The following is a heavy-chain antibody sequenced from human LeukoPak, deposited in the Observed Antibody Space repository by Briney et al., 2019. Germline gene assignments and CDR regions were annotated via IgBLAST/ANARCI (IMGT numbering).Heavy chain of an antibody. Sequence: PGGSLRLSCAASGFTFSSYAMSWVRQAPGKGLEGVSAISDSGDKRYYADSVKGRFTISRDNSRKTLYLQMNGLRAEDPAVYNRAKFRYSSGWYGDWGKGTLVTVSS. D-gene: IGHD6-19*01. CDR3: AKFRYSSGWYGD. CDR2: ISDSGDKR. CDR1: GFTFSSYA. J-gene: IGHJ4*02. V-gene: IGHV3-23*01.